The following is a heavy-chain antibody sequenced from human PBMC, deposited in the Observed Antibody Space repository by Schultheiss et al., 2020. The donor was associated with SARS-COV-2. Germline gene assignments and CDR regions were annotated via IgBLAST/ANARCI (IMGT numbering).Heavy chain of an antibody. Sequence: ASVKVSCKASGYTFTSYGISWVRQAPGQGLEWMGRIIPILGIANYAQKLQGRVTMTTDTSTSTAYMELRSLRSDDTAVYYCARGQDYGDYEVWYFDLWGRGTLVTVSS. V-gene: IGHV1-18*01. CDR1: GYTFTSYG. CDR3: ARGQDYGDYEVWYFDL. CDR2: IIPILGIA. D-gene: IGHD4-17*01. J-gene: IGHJ2*01.